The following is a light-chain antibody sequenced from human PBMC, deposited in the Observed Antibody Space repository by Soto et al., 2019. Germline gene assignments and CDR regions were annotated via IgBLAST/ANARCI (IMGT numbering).Light chain of an antibody. CDR2: SNV. CDR1: SSNIGSNT. V-gene: IGLV1-44*01. CDR3: AAWDGSLNGWV. J-gene: IGLJ3*02. Sequence: QSVLTQAPSVSGTPGQRVTISCSGSSSNIGSNTVSWYQQVPGTAPKVLIYSNVQRPSGVPDRFSGSKSGTSASLAIGGLQSEDEADYYCAAWDGSLNGWVFGGGTNLTVL.